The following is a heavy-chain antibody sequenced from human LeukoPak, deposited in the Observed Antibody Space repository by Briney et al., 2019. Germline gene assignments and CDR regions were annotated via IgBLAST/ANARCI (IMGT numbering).Heavy chain of an antibody. J-gene: IGHJ4*02. D-gene: IGHD1-26*01. CDR3: ARVLVGALDY. CDR2: ISGSNSYI. CDR1: GFTFSSYT. V-gene: IGHV3-21*04. Sequence: GGSLRLSCAASGFTFSSYTMHWIRQAPGKGLEWVSSISGSNSYIFYADSVKGRFTVSRDNAKNLLYLQMNNLRAEETAVYYCARVLVGALDYWGQGTLVTVSS.